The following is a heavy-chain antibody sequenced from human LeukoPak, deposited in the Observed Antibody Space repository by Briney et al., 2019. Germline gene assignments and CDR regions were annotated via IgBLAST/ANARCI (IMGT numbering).Heavy chain of an antibody. V-gene: IGHV3-23*01. Sequence: PGGSLRLSCAASGFTFSSYAMSWVRQAPGQGLEWVSAISGSGGSTYYADSVKGRFTISRDNSKNTLYLQMNSLRAEDTAVYYCAKYADYYDSRQPFDYWGQGTLVTVSS. D-gene: IGHD3-22*01. CDR2: ISGSGGST. CDR1: GFTFSSYA. J-gene: IGHJ4*02. CDR3: AKYADYYDSRQPFDY.